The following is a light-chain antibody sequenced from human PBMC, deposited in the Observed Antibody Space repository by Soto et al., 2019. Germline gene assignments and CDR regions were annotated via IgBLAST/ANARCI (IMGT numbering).Light chain of an antibody. Sequence: QSVLTQPPSASGTPGQRVTFSCSGSSSNIGSGTVNWYQQLPGTAPKLLIYNDNQRPSGVPDRFSGSKSGTSASLAISGPQSEDVADYYCASWDVTLNGLYGFGTGTKLTVL. CDR3: ASWDVTLNGLYG. CDR1: SSNIGSGT. CDR2: NDN. V-gene: IGLV1-44*01. J-gene: IGLJ1*01.